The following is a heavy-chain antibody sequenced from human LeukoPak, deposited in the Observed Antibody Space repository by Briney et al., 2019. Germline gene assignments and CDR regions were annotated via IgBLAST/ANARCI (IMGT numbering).Heavy chain of an antibody. D-gene: IGHD3-22*01. J-gene: IGHJ3*02. Sequence: SVKVSCKASGGTFNTYSISWVRQAPGQGLEWMGGIIPIFGTANYAQKFQGRVTITTDESTSTAYMELSSLRSEDTAVYYCARGHYYDSSGPDAFDIWGQGTMVTVSS. CDR1: GGTFNTYS. CDR3: ARGHYYDSSGPDAFDI. V-gene: IGHV1-69*05. CDR2: IIPIFGTA.